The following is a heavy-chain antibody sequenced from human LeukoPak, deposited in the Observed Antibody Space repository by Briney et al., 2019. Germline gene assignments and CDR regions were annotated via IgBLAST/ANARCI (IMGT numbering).Heavy chain of an antibody. Sequence: PSETLSCTCSVSGGSVSSGSYYYSWIRQPPGKGLEWIGCIYYSGSTNYNPSLKSRVTISLDTSKIQFSLNLRSVTTADTAVYYCARSTNFEAFDIWGQGTMVTVSA. CDR1: GGSVSSGSYY. J-gene: IGHJ3*02. D-gene: IGHD4/OR15-4a*01. CDR3: ARSTNFEAFDI. V-gene: IGHV4-61*01. CDR2: IYYSGST.